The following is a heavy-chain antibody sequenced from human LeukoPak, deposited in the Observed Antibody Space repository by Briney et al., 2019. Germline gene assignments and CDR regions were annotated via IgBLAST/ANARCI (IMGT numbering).Heavy chain of an antibody. J-gene: IGHJ4*02. CDR1: GYTFTSYW. CDR3: ARLFALEMTTARDY. V-gene: IGHV5-51*01. CDR2: IYPGDSDT. D-gene: IGHD5-24*01. Sequence: GESLKTSCKGSGYTFTSYWIGWVRQMPGKGLEWMGIIYPGDSDTRYSPSFQGQVTISADKSISTAYLQWSSLKASDTAMYYCARLFALEMTTARDYWGQGTLVTVSS.